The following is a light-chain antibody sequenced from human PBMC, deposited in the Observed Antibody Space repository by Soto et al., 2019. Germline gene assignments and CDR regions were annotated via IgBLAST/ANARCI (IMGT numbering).Light chain of an antibody. J-gene: IGKJ4*01. CDR3: QQVHSYPFT. CDR1: QPISDY. CDR2: AAS. Sequence: DIQMPQSPSYLSASVGDRVTITCLTSQPISDYLNWYQQKPGKAPKLLIYAASTVQSGVPSRFSGSGSETDFTLTISSLQPEDFATFYCQQVHSYPFTFGGGTKVDIK. V-gene: IGKV1-9*01.